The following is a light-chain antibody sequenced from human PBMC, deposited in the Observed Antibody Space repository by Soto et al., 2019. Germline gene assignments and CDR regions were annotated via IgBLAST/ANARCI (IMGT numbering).Light chain of an antibody. J-gene: IGLJ2*01. CDR2: SND. V-gene: IGLV1-47*02. Sequence: QSVLTQPPSASGTPGQRVTISCSGTSSNIGSNYVYSYQQFPGSAPKILIYSNDHRPSGVPDRFSGSKTGTSAPLPISGPRSEEEADYYCAAWDDSRSAVVFGGGTKLTVL. CDR1: SSNIGSNY. CDR3: AAWDDSRSAVV.